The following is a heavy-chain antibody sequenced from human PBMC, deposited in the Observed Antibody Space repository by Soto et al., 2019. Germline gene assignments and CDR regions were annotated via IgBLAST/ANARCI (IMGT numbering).Heavy chain of an antibody. Sequence: AAMKVSCKASEDTFTRYVIHWVRQAPGQGHEWMGWMNPNSGSTGYAQKFQGRVTMTRDTSISTFYMELSSLRSEDAAVYYCARGHGSYFDYWGQGTLVIVSS. J-gene: IGHJ4*02. CDR3: ARGHGSYFDY. CDR1: EDTFTRYV. CDR2: MNPNSGST. V-gene: IGHV1-8*01.